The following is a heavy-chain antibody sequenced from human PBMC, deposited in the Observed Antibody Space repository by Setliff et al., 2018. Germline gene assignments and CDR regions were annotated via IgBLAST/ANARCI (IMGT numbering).Heavy chain of an antibody. CDR2: INQDGSAQ. Sequence: GGSLRLSCAASGFTFSSLWMAWVRQAPGRGLKWVANINQDGSAQYYVDSVKGRFTISRDNAKNSLFLQMNSLRAEDTAVYYCAKDGGMGMVKAYYYGLDVWGQGTSVTVSS. D-gene: IGHD5-18*01. CDR3: AKDGGMGMVKAYYYGLDV. V-gene: IGHV3-7*01. J-gene: IGHJ6*02. CDR1: GFTFSSLW.